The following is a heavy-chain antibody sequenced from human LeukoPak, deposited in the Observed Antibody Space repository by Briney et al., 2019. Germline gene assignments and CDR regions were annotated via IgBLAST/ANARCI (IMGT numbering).Heavy chain of an antibody. CDR2: TYYRSKWYN. CDR3: ARGGGWYKGDWFDP. J-gene: IGHJ5*02. V-gene: IGHV6-1*01. Sequence: SQTLSLTCAISGDSVSSNSAAWNWIRQYPSRGLEWLGRTYYRSKWYNDYAVSVKSRITINPDTSKNQFSLQLNSVTPEDTAVDYCARGGGWYKGDWFDPRGQETLVTASS. D-gene: IGHD6-19*01. CDR1: GDSVSSNSAA.